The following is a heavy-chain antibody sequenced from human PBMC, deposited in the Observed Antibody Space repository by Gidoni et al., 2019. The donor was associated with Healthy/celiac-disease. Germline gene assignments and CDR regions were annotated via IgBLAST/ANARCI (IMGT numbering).Heavy chain of an antibody. V-gene: IGHV4-59*08. CDR3: ARQQRGTGIAVS. J-gene: IGHJ5*02. Sequence: QVQLPESGPGLVKPSEPLSLTCTVSGGSISSYYWRWIRQPPGKGLEWIGYIYYSGITNYNPSRKRRVTISVNTSKNQFALKLSAVTAADTAVYYCARQQRGTGIAVSWGQGTLVTVSS. CDR2: IYYSGIT. CDR1: GGSISSYY. D-gene: IGHD6-19*01.